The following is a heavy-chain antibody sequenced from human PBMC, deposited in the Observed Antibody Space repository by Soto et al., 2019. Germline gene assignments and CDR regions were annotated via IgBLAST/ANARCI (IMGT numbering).Heavy chain of an antibody. CDR3: ARGGLRLGELSSPYGY. V-gene: IGHV1-46*01. D-gene: IGHD3-16*02. CDR1: GYTFTSYY. CDR2: INPSGGST. J-gene: IGHJ4*02. Sequence: QVQLVQSGAEVKKPGASVKVCGKASGYTFTSYYMHWVRQAPGQGLEWMGIINPSGGSTSYAQKFQGRVTMTRDTSTSTVYMELSSLRSEDTAVYYCARGGLRLGELSSPYGYWGQRTLVTVSS.